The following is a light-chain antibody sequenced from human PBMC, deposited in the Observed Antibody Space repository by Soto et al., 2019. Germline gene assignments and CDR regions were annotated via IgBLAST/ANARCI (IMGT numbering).Light chain of an antibody. J-gene: IGLJ2*01. CDR2: SNN. CDR1: SSNIGSNN. Sequence: QSVLTQTPSASGTPGQRVNISCSGSSSNIGSNNVNWYQQLPGTAPNLLIYSNNQRPSGVPDRFSGSKSGTSASLAISGLQSEDEADYYCEAWDDSLNGVVFGGGTKLTVL. V-gene: IGLV1-44*01. CDR3: EAWDDSLNGVV.